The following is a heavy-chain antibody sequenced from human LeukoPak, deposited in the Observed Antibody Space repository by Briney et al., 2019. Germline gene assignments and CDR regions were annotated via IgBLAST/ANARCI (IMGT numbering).Heavy chain of an antibody. J-gene: IGHJ4*02. CDR2: ISYDGGNK. Sequence: GRSLRLSCAASGFTFSSYGMHWVRQAPGKGLEWVAVISYDGGNKYYADSAKGRFTISRDNSKNTLYLQMNSLRAEDTAVYYCARDLSNRGSWYCSGGSCLNYFDYWGQGTLVTVSS. D-gene: IGHD2-15*01. V-gene: IGHV3-30*03. CDR3: ARDLSNRGSWYCSGGSCLNYFDY. CDR1: GFTFSSYG.